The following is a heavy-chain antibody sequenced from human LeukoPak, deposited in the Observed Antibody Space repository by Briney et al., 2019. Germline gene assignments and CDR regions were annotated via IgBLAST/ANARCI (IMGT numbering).Heavy chain of an antibody. V-gene: IGHV4-31*03. CDR1: GGSISSGGYS. Sequence: SQTLSLTCTVSGGSISSGGYSWSWIRQHPGKGLEWIGYIYYSGSTYYNPSLKSRVTISVDTSKNQFSLKLSSVTAADTAVYYCARAGGCSTSCYNWFDPWGQGTLVTVSS. CDR3: ARAGGCSTSCYNWFDP. J-gene: IGHJ5*02. D-gene: IGHD2-2*01. CDR2: IYYSGST.